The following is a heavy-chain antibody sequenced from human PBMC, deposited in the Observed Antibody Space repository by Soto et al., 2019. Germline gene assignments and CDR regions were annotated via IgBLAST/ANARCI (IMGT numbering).Heavy chain of an antibody. Sequence: LSLTCTVSGGSISNGGYYSSWIRQHPGKGLEWIGYISYSGNTFYNPSLESRVTISLATSKSQFSLKLSSVTAADTAVYFCARDKADGEGSYWGGFYYYGMDVWGQGTTVTVSS. CDR1: GGSISNGGYY. J-gene: IGHJ6*02. D-gene: IGHD3-10*01. V-gene: IGHV4-31*03. CDR3: ARDKADGEGSYWGGFYYYGMDV. CDR2: ISYSGNT.